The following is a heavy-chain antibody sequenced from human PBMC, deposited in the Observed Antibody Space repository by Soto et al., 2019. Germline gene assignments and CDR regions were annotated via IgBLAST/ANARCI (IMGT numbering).Heavy chain of an antibody. D-gene: IGHD6-6*01. Sequence: QITLKESGPTLVKPTQTLTLTCTFSGFSLSTSGVGVGWIRQPPGKALEWLALIYWNDDKRYSPSLKSRLTITKDTSKNQVVLTMTNMDPVDTATYYCAHRPLHLSIAARVSWYFDLWGRGTLVTVSS. CDR2: IYWNDDK. V-gene: IGHV2-5*01. J-gene: IGHJ2*01. CDR3: AHRPLHLSIAARVSWYFDL. CDR1: GFSLSTSGVG.